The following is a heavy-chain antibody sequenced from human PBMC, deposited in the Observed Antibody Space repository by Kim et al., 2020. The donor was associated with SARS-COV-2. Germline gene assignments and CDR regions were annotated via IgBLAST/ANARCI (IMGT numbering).Heavy chain of an antibody. CDR1: GGSISSYY. Sequence: SETLSLTCTVSGGSISSYYWSWIRQPAGKGLEWIGRIYTSGSTNYNPSLKSRVTMSVDTSKNQFSLKLSSVTAADTAVYYCAREGALWASAQVFDYWGQGTLVTVSS. CDR2: IYTSGST. D-gene: IGHD3-10*01. J-gene: IGHJ4*02. CDR3: AREGALWASAQVFDY. V-gene: IGHV4-4*07.